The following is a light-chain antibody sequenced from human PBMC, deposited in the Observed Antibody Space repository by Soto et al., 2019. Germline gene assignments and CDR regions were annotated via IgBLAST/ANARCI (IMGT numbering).Light chain of an antibody. CDR2: DAS. CDR1: QDISNY. CDR3: QQYSHLIT. J-gene: IGKJ5*01. Sequence: DVKMTQSPSSLSASVGDRVTITCQASQDISNYLNWYQQKLGKAPKLLIYDASNLETGVPSRFSGSGSGTDFTFTISSLQPEDIATYYCQQYSHLITFGQGTRLAIK. V-gene: IGKV1-33*01.